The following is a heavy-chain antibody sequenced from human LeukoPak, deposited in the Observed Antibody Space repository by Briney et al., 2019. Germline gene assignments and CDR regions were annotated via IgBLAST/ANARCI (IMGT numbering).Heavy chain of an antibody. J-gene: IGHJ4*02. CDR2: ISSSSIYT. CDR1: GFTYSVYY. CDR3: ARMRSSSTPYFDY. V-gene: IGHV3-11*06. Sequence: AGSLTLLCAASGFTYSVYYMSWIHQAPGKGREGVSYISSSSIYTNYADSVKGRFTISRDNANNSLYLQVNSLRDEDTAVYCCARMRSSSTPYFDYWGQGTLVTVSS.